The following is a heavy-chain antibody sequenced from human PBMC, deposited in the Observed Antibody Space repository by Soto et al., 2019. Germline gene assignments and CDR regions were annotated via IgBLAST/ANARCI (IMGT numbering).Heavy chain of an antibody. CDR3: ARESEDLTSNFDY. V-gene: IGHV3-21*06. CDR1: GFTFTRYS. Sequence: GGSLRLSCAASGFTFTRYSMNWVRQAPGKGLEWVSSISSTTNYIYYGDSMKGRFTISRDNAKNSLYPEMNSLRAEDTAVYYCARESEDLTSNFDYWGQGTLATVSS. CDR2: ISSTTNYI. J-gene: IGHJ4*02.